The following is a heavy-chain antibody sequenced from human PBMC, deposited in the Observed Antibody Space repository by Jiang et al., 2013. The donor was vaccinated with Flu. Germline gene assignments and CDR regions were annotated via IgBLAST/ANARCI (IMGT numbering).Heavy chain of an antibody. Sequence: VQLLESGGGLVKPGGSLRLSCAASGFTFSSYSMNWVRQAPGKGLEWVSSISSSSSYIYYADSVKGRFTISRDNAKNSLYLQMNSLRAEDTAVYYCARDVGGSYRFDYWGQGTLVTVSS. V-gene: IGHV3-21*01. J-gene: IGHJ4*02. D-gene: IGHD1-26*01. CDR1: GFTFSSYS. CDR3: ARDVGGSYRFDY. CDR2: ISSSSSYI.